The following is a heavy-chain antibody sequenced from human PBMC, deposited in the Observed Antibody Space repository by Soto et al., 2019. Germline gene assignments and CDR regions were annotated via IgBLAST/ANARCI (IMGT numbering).Heavy chain of an antibody. CDR2: IYYSGST. V-gene: IGHV4-59*08. CDR1: GGSFSGYY. CDR3: ARHNYGSGSTYFDP. Sequence: PSETLSLTCAVYGGSFSGYYWSWIRQPPGKGLEWIGYIYYSGSTNYNPSLKSRVTISVDTSKNQFSLKLNSMTAADTAVYYCARHNYGSGSTYFDPWGHGTLVTVSS. J-gene: IGHJ4*01. D-gene: IGHD3-10*01.